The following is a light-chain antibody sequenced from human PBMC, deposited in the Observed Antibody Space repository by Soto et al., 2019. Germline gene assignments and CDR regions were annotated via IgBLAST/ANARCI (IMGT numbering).Light chain of an antibody. J-gene: IGKJ2*01. CDR1: QSLLNSNGYNY. V-gene: IGKV2-28*01. CDR2: LGS. Sequence: DIVLTQSPLSLPVTPGEPASISCRSSQSLLNSNGYNYLDWYVQKPGQSPQLLIYLGSYRASGVPDRFSGSGSGTDFTLKISRVEAEDVGVYYCMSTPQTPHTFGQGTKLELK. CDR3: MSTPQTPHT.